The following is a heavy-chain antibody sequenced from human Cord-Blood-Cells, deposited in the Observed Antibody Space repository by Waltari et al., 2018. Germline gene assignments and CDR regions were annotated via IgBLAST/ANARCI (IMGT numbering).Heavy chain of an antibody. D-gene: IGHD5-18*01. J-gene: IGHJ5*02. CDR3: AKDRVPAMALIWFDP. CDR1: GFTLADSA. V-gene: IGHV3-9*01. Sequence: DVQLVESGRGLIHPDSSQRVSCADSGFTLADSAIHCVRHAPGTGLKWVAGIRRNRGSIGYAASVKGRFTISRDNAKNSLYLQMNSLRAEDTALYYCAKDRVPAMALIWFDPWGQGTLVTVSS. CDR2: IRRNRGSI.